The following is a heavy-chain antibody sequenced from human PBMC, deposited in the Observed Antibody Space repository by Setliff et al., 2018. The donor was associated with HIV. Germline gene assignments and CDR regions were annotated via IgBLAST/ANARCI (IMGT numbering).Heavy chain of an antibody. CDR1: GDSFNTSW. Sequence: GESLKISCQGSGDSFNTSWIGWVRQMPGKGLEWMGIIFPGDSDTKYSPSFQGQVTISVDKSISTAYLQWTSLKASDTAMYYCARMSNYYYCYMDVWGKGTTVTVSS. CDR3: ARMSNYYYCYMDV. CDR2: IFPGDSDT. V-gene: IGHV5-51*01. J-gene: IGHJ6*03.